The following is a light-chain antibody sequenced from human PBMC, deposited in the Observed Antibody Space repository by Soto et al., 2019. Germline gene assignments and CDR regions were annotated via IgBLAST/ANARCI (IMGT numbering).Light chain of an antibody. CDR1: KSDIGGYNS. J-gene: IGLJ2*01. CDR3: ASFTTNSARV. V-gene: IGLV2-14*03. CDR2: DVS. Sequence: QSALTQPASMSGSPGQSITIPCTGTKSDIGGYNSVSWYQQHPGMAPQLMIYDVSYRPSGISSRFSGSKSGNTASLTISGLQAADEADYYCASFTTNSARVFGGGTKLTVL.